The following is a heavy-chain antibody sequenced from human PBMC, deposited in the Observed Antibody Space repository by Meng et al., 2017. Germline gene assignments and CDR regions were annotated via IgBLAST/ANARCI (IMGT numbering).Heavy chain of an antibody. CDR3: ARKSGPSRKISIAVAGPYYFGY. V-gene: IGHV4-34*01. CDR1: GGSFSGYY. CDR2: INHSGST. J-gene: IGHJ4*02. D-gene: IGHD6-19*01. Sequence: SETLSLTCAVYGGSFSGYYWSWIRQPPGKGLEWIGEINHSGSTNYNPSLKSRVTISVDTSKNQFSLKLISVTAADTAVYYCARKSGPSRKISIAVAGPYYFGYWGQGTLVTVSS.